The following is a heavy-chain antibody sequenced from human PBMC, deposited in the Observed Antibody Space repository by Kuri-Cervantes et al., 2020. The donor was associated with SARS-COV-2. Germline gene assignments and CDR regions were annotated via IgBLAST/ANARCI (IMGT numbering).Heavy chain of an antibody. CDR1: GFTFSSYG. CDR3: ARGDFWSGYYSSFDY. J-gene: IGHJ4*02. D-gene: IGHD3-3*01. CDR2: IWYDGSNK. Sequence: LSLTCAASGFTFSSYGMHWVRQAPGKGLEWVAVIWYDGSNKYYADSVKGRFTISRDNSKNTLYLQMNSLRAEDTAVYYCARGDFWSGYYSSFDYWGQGTLVTVSS. V-gene: IGHV3-33*01.